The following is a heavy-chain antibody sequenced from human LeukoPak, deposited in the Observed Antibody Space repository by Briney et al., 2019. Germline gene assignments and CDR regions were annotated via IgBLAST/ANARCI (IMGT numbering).Heavy chain of an antibody. Sequence: PGGSLRLSCAASGFTFSSYAMSWVRQAPAKGLEWVATTSGSGETTHYADSVKGRFTISRDNSKNALYLQMSSLRAEDTAVYFCAKARFLVGVVMMPWGQGTQVTVSS. J-gene: IGHJ4*02. CDR2: TSGSGETT. CDR1: GFTFSSYA. D-gene: IGHD3-3*01. V-gene: IGHV3-23*01. CDR3: AKARFLVGVVMMP.